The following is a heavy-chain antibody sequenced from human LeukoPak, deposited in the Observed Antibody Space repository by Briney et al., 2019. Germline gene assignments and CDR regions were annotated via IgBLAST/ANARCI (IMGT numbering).Heavy chain of an antibody. CDR1: GFTFSSYA. CDR3: AAAEVRAMVRGAYYYGMDV. J-gene: IGHJ6*02. CDR2: ISGSGAST. Sequence: GGSLRLSCAASGFTFSSYAMSWVRQAPGKGLEWVSAISGSGASTYYADSVKGRFTISRDNSKNTLYLQMNSLRAEDTAVYYCAAAEVRAMVRGAYYYGMDVWGQGTTVTVSS. V-gene: IGHV3-23*01. D-gene: IGHD3-10*01.